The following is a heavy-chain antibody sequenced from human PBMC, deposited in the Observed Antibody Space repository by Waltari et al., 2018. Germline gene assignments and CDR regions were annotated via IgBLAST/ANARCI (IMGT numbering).Heavy chain of an antibody. CDR1: GYGFDSYC. Sequence: VQLVQSGAEVKKPGESLRISCRGSGYGFDSYCVAWVRQRPGKGLGWMGPIYPGDSDTRYNPSFQGQVTISADKSVTTVYLQWSSLKTSDSGIYYCARRFMTGEGLTLNWLDPWGQGTLVTVSS. D-gene: IGHD3-16*01. J-gene: IGHJ5*02. V-gene: IGHV5-51*01. CDR2: IYPGDSDT. CDR3: ARRFMTGEGLTLNWLDP.